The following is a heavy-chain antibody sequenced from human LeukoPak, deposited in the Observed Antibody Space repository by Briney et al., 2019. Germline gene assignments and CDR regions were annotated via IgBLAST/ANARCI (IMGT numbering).Heavy chain of an antibody. CDR2: IYPGDSDT. CDR3: ASGIYSSGPVFDY. CDR1: GHSFTSYW. J-gene: IGHJ4*02. D-gene: IGHD6-19*01. Sequence: GESLMISCKGSGHSFTSYWIGWVRQMPGKGLEWMGIIYPGDSDTRYSPSFQGQVTISADKSISTAYLQWSSLKASDTAMYYCASGIYSSGPVFDYWGQGTLVTVSS. V-gene: IGHV5-51*01.